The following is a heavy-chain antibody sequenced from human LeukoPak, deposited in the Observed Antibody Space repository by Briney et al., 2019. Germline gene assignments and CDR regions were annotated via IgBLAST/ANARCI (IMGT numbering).Heavy chain of an antibody. CDR3: ARSIVGAIGDGDNWFDP. CDR2: IYHSGST. CDR1: GYSISSGYY. Sequence: SETLSLTCAVSGYSISSGYYWGWIRQPPGKGLEWIGGIYHSGSTYYNPSLKSRVTISVDTSKNQFSLKLSSVTAADTAVYYCARSIVGAIGDGDNWFDPWGQGTLVTVSS. D-gene: IGHD1-26*01. J-gene: IGHJ5*02. V-gene: IGHV4-38-2*01.